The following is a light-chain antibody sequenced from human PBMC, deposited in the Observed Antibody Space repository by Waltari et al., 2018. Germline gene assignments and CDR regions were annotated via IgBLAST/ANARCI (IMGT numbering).Light chain of an antibody. CDR2: SAS. CDR1: QDIRDD. J-gene: IGKJ4*01. Sequence: AIQMTPSPSSLSAPIGDSVPITCRASQDIRDDVGWYQQKPGKAPKLLIYSASNLESGVSSRFSGSGYGTDFTLIISSLQPEDCATYYCLQDHSYLTFGGGTKVEIK. CDR3: LQDHSYLT. V-gene: IGKV1-6*01.